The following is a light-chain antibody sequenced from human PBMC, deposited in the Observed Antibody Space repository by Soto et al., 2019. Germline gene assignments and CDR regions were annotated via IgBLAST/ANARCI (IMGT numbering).Light chain of an antibody. J-gene: IGKJ5*01. V-gene: IGKV3-15*01. CDR1: QSVSSN. CDR2: GAS. Sequence: PGERATLSCRASQSVSSNLAWYQQKPGQAPRLLIYGASTGATGIPARFSGSGSGTEFTLTISSLQSEDFAVYYCQQYNNWPPITFGQGTRLEIK. CDR3: QQYNNWPPIT.